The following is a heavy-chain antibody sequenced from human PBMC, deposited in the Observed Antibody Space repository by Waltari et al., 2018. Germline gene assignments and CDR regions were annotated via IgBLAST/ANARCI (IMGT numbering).Heavy chain of an antibody. Sequence: QVQLVGSGGGVVQPGRSLRLSCAASGFTFSSYAMHWVRQAPGKGLEWVAVISYDGSNKYYADSVKGRFTISRDNSKNTLYLQMNSLRAEDTAVYYCARAGYGDYSAQDYWGQGTLVTVSS. D-gene: IGHD4-17*01. CDR3: ARAGYGDYSAQDY. CDR1: GFTFSSYA. V-gene: IGHV3-30-3*01. CDR2: ISYDGSNK. J-gene: IGHJ4*02.